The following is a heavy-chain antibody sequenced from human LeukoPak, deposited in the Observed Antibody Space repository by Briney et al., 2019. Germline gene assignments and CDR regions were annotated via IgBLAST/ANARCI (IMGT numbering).Heavy chain of an antibody. J-gene: IGHJ4*02. Sequence: ASVKVSCKASGYTFTGHFIHWVRQAPGQGLEWMGRVNPKTGDTTYAQKFQDRVTMTRDTSISTAYLDLSALRSDDTAVYYCARYKYHSDCWGQGSLAAVSS. CDR1: GYTFTGHF. CDR2: VNPKTGDT. D-gene: IGHD2-2*01. V-gene: IGHV1-2*06. CDR3: ARYKYHSDC.